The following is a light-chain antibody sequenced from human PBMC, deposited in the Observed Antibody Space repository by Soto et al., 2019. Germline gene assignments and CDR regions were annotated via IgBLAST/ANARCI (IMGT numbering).Light chain of an antibody. CDR3: CSYAGSSPSYV. CDR1: SSDVGNYKF. J-gene: IGLJ1*01. Sequence: QSALTQPASVSGSPGQSITISCTGTSSDVGNYKFVSWYQQHPDKAPKVMIYEVSQRPSGVSDRFSGCKSGNTASLTISGLQAEDEADYYCCSYAGSSPSYVFGTGTKVTVL. CDR2: EVS. V-gene: IGLV2-23*02.